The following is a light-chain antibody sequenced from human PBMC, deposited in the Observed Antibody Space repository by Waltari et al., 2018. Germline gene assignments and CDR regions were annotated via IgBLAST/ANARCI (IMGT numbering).Light chain of an antibody. CDR1: QSISTY. CDR2: AAS. CDR3: LQHNTYPWT. Sequence: DIQMTQSPSSLSASVGDRVTITCRPSQSISTYLNWYQQKPGKAPQLLIYAASSLRSGVPSRFSGSGSGTDFTLTISSLQPEDFATYYCLQHNTYPWTFGQGTKVEVK. V-gene: IGKV1-17*01. J-gene: IGKJ1*01.